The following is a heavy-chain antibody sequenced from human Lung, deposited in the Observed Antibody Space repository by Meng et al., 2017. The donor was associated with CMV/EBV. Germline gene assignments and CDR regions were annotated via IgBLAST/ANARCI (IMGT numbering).Heavy chain of an antibody. D-gene: IGHD5-24*01. J-gene: IGHJ4*02. V-gene: IGHV3-15*01. CDR3: ARAPEGDGYNIDY. CDR2: IKSKTDGGTT. CDR1: GFTFSNAW. Sequence: GGSLRLXCAASGFTFSNAWMSWVRQAPGKGLEWVGRIKSKTDGGTTDYAAPVKGRFTISRDNAKNSLYLQLNSLRAEDTAVYYCARAPEGDGYNIDYWGQGTLVTVSS.